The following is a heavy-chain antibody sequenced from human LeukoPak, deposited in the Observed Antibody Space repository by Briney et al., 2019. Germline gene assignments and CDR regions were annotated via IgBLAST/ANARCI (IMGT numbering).Heavy chain of an antibody. J-gene: IGHJ6*03. CDR3: ARGAPMPYCSSTSCYAANYYYYMDV. Sequence: GAPVKVSCKASGYTFTSYDINWVRQATGQGLEWVGWMNPNSGNTGYAQKFQGRVTMTRNTSISTAYMELSSLRSEDTAVYYCARGAPMPYCSSTSCYAANYYYYMDVWGKGTTVTVSS. V-gene: IGHV1-8*01. CDR1: GYTFTSYD. CDR2: MNPNSGNT. D-gene: IGHD2-2*01.